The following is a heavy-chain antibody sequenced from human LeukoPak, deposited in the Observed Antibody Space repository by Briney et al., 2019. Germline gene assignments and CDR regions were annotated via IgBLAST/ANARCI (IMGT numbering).Heavy chain of an antibody. D-gene: IGHD3-22*01. CDR3: ARMYYYDSSGYYYSGSHAFDI. J-gene: IGHJ3*02. V-gene: IGHV1-69*04. CDR1: GGTFSSYA. Sequence: SVKVSCKASGGTFSSYAISWVRQAPGQGLEWMGRIIPILGIANYAQKFQGRVTITADKSTSTAYMELSSLRSEDTTVYYCARMYYYDSSGYYYSGSHAFDIWGQGTMVTVSS. CDR2: IIPILGIA.